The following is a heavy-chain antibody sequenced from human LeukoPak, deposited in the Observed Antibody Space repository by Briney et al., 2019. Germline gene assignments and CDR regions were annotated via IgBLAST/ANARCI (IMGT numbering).Heavy chain of an antibody. CDR3: ARLAIGDFWSGYYEY. CDR1: GGSISSSSYY. CDR2: IYYSGSS. Sequence: SETLSLTCTVSGGSISSSSYYWGWIRQPPGKGLEWIGSIYYSGSSYYNPSLKSRVTMSVDTSKNQFSLKLNSVTAADTAVYYCARLAIGDFWSGYYEYWGQGTLVTVSS. V-gene: IGHV4-39*01. D-gene: IGHD3-3*01. J-gene: IGHJ4*02.